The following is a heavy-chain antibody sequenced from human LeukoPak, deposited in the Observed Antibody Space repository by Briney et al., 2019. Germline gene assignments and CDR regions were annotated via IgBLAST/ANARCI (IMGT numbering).Heavy chain of an antibody. D-gene: IGHD3-10*01. CDR3: VKTYCSITRCSPGFDS. J-gene: IGHJ4*02. Sequence: GGSLRLSCVGSGFIFKLFAVGWVRQAPGKGLEWVSVISGTNDDTDYADSVRGHFTISRDNSLNTLFLQMDDLRAEDTAVYYCVKTYCSITRCSPGFDSWGQGTLVTVSS. CDR2: ISGTNDDT. V-gene: IGHV3-23*01. CDR1: GFIFKLFA.